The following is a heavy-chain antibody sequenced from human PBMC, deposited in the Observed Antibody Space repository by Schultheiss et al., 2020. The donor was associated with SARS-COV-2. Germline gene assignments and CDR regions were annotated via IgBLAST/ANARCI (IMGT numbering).Heavy chain of an antibody. Sequence: GGSLRLSCAASGFTFSTYGMHWVRQAPGKGLEGVAVISYDGNDKYYADSVKGRFTISRDNSKNTLYLQMNSLRAEDTAVYYCAKENWFDPWGQGTLVTVSS. CDR2: ISYDGNDK. V-gene: IGHV3-30*18. J-gene: IGHJ5*02. CDR3: AKENWFDP. CDR1: GFTFSTYG.